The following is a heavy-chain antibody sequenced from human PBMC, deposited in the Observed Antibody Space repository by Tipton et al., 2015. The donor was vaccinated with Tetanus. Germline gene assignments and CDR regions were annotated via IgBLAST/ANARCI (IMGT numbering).Heavy chain of an antibody. CDR3: ARAGGGSWGNFDY. D-gene: IGHD6-13*01. V-gene: IGHV4-59*01. Sequence: TLSLTCTVSGDSISSFHWSWIRQPPGKGLEWIGYIYYSGSTNYNPPLKSRVTISVDTSKNQFSLKLSSVTAADTAVYYCARAGGGSWGNFDYWGQGTLVTVSS. CDR1: GDSISSFH. CDR2: IYYSGST. J-gene: IGHJ4*02.